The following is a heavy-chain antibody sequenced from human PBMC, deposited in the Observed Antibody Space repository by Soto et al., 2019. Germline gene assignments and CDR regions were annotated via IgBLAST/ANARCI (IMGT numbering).Heavy chain of an antibody. D-gene: IGHD4-17*01. V-gene: IGHV4-30-4*01. CDR1: GSSISSGAYY. Sequence: SETLSLTCAVSGSSISSGAYYWSWVRQPPGKGLEWIGYIYYSGSTYYNPSLKSRVTISVDTSKNQFSLKLSSVTATDTAVYYCARDNYGDTYYFDYWGQGTLVTVSS. CDR3: ARDNYGDTYYFDY. CDR2: IYYSGST. J-gene: IGHJ4*02.